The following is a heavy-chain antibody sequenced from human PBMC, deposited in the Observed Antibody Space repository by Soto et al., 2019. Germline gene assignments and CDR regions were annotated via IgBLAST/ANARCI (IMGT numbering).Heavy chain of an antibody. D-gene: IGHD1-7*01. CDR2: ISASGDNT. CDR1: GFTFNRYG. CDR3: VKLRLELLYLDS. V-gene: IGHV3-23*01. Sequence: EVQLSESGGGLVQPGGSLRLSCAASGFTFNRYGMSWVRQAPGKGLEWVSAISASGDNTYYADSVKGRFTISRDSSNNTLYLQMNSLRADDTALYYCVKLRLELLYLDSWGLGALVSVSS. J-gene: IGHJ4*02.